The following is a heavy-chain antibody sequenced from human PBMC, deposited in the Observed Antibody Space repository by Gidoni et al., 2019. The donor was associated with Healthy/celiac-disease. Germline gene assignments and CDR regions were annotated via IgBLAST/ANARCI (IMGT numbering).Heavy chain of an antibody. CDR2: IRSKANSYAT. V-gene: IGHV3-73*01. J-gene: IGHJ5*02. CDR1: GFTFSGSA. D-gene: IGHD3-10*01. CDR3: TTVALGSGSSPPFDP. Sequence: EVQLVESGGGLVQPGGSLKLSCAASGFTFSGSAMHWVRQASGKGLGWVGRIRSKANSYATAYAASVKGRFTISRDDSKNTAYLQMNSLKTEDTAVYYCTTVALGSGSSPPFDPWGQGTLVTVSS.